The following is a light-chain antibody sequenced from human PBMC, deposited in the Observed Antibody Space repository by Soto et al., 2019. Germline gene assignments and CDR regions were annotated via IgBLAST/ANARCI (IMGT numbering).Light chain of an antibody. J-gene: IGLJ2*01. Sequence: QSALTQPASGSGSPGQSITISCTGTSSDVGSYNLVSWYQQHPGKAPKLMIYEGSKRPSGVSNRFSGSKSGNTASLTISGLQAEDEADYYCCSYAGSSFVVFGGGTKLTVL. CDR2: EGS. CDR3: CSYAGSSFVV. V-gene: IGLV2-23*01. CDR1: SSDVGSYNL.